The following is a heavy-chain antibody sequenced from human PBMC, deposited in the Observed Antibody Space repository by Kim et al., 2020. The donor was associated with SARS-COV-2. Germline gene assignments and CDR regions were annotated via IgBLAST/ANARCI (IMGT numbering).Heavy chain of an antibody. CDR1: GYTFTSYY. J-gene: IGHJ4*02. CDR2: INPSGGST. D-gene: IGHD3-10*01. CDR3: ARAPHYYGSGRDFDY. V-gene: IGHV1-46*01. Sequence: ASVKVSCKASGYTFTSYYMHWVRQAPGQGLEWMGIINPSGGSTSYAQKFQGRVTMTRDTSTSTVYMELSSLRSEDTAVYYCARAPHYYGSGRDFDYWGQGTLVTVSS.